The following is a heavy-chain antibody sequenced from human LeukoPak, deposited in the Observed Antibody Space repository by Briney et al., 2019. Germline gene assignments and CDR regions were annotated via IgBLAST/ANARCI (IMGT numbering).Heavy chain of an antibody. CDR2: TSYDGSNK. J-gene: IGHJ4*02. V-gene: IGHV3-30*18. CDR1: GFTFSSYV. Sequence: GGSLRLSCAPSGFTFSSYVIHWVRQAPGKGLEWVAVTSYDGSNKYYGDSVKGRFTISRDNSKNTLYLQMNSLRAEDTAVYYCAKEKWQYQLLFYFHYWGQGTLVTVSS. D-gene: IGHD2-2*01. CDR3: AKEKWQYQLLFYFHY.